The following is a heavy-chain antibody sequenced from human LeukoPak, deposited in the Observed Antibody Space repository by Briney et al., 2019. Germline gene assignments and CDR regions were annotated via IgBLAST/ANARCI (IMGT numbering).Heavy chain of an antibody. CDR3: VRGSGTHENNDYTSYYFDY. CDR1: GGSISTYY. CDR2: IYYSGTT. Sequence: SETLSLTCTVSGGSISTYYWTWIRQSPRQGLEWIGYIYYSGTTNHNPSLQSRVTISLDTSRTQFSLKLTSVTAADTAVYFCVRGSGTHENNDYTSYYFDYWGQGALVTVSS. D-gene: IGHD3-16*01. V-gene: IGHV4-59*01. J-gene: IGHJ4*02.